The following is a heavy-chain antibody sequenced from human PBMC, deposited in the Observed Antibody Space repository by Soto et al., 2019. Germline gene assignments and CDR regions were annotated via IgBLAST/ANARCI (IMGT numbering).Heavy chain of an antibody. J-gene: IGHJ5*02. V-gene: IGHV4-61*01. Sequence: QVQLQESGPGLVKPSETLSLTCTVSGGSVSSGSYYWSWIRQPPGKGLEWIGYIYYSGSTNYNPSLKSRVTISVDTSKNQFSLKLSSVTAADTAVYYCAREQAGYSTDNWFDPWGQGTLVTVSS. CDR3: AREQAGYSTDNWFDP. D-gene: IGHD6-13*01. CDR1: GGSVSSGSYY. CDR2: IYYSGST.